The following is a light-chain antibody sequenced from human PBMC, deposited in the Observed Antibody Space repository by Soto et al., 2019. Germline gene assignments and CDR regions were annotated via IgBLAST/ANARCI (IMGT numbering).Light chain of an antibody. J-gene: IGKJ4*01. CDR2: GAS. Sequence: EIVLTQSPGTLSLSPGERATLSCRASQSVSSSYLAWYQQKPGQAPRLLIYGASSRATGIPDRFSGSGSGLDFPLTHRRLEPEDFAVYYCHQYDSSPLTFGGGTKVEIK. CDR3: HQYDSSPLT. CDR1: QSVSSSY. V-gene: IGKV3-20*01.